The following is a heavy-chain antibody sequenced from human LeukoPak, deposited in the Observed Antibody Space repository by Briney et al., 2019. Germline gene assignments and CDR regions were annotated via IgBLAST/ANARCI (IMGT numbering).Heavy chain of an antibody. CDR3: ARSSRELVGYAPWELMPPFDY. Sequence: ASVKVSCKASGGTFSNYAISWVRQAPGQGLEWMGGIIPIFGTANYAQKFRGRVTITADKSTRTAYMELSSLRSEDTAVYYCARSSRELVGYAPWELMPPFDYWGQGTLVTVSS. CDR1: GGTFSNYA. CDR2: IIPIFGTA. D-gene: IGHD2-8*01. J-gene: IGHJ4*02. V-gene: IGHV1-69*06.